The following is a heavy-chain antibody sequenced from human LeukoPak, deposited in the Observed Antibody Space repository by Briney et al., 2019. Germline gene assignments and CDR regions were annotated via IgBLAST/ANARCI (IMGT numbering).Heavy chain of an antibody. D-gene: IGHD3-3*01. CDR2: ISSSSSYI. V-gene: IGHV3-21*01. CDR1: GFTFSSYS. CDR3: ARRQRSSGPVEY. Sequence: GGPLRLSRAASGFTFSSYSMNWVRQAPGKGLEWVSSISSSSSYIYYADSVKGRFTISRDNARNSLYLQMNSLRAEDTAVYYCARRQRSSGPVEYWGQGTLVTVSS. J-gene: IGHJ4*02.